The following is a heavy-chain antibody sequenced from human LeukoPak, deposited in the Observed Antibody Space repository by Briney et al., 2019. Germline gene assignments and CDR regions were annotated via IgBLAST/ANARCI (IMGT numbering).Heavy chain of an antibody. CDR2: INPNSGNK. CDR3: ARMGTGSGSYYRGYFDY. Sequence: REASVKVSCKASGYTFTSYVINWVRQAPGQGLEWWGGINPNSGNKGYAQKFQGRVTMTRNTSISTAYMELSSLRSGGTAVYYCARMGTGSGSYYRGYFDYWGQGTLVTVSS. D-gene: IGHD3-10*01. V-gene: IGHV1-8*01. CDR1: GYTFTSYV. J-gene: IGHJ4*02.